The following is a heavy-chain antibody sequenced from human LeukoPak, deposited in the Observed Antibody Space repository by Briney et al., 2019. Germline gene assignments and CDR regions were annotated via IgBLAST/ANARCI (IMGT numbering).Heavy chain of an antibody. CDR2: ISGSGGST. V-gene: IGHV3-23*01. D-gene: IGHD1-26*01. CDR3: AKGRGSYGVCDY. CDR1: GFTFSSYG. J-gene: IGHJ4*02. Sequence: GGSLRLSCAASGFTFSSYGMSWVRQAPGKGLEWVSAISGSGGSTYYADSVKGRFTISRDNSKNTLYLQMNSLRAEDTAVYYCAKGRGSYGVCDYWGQGTLVTVSS.